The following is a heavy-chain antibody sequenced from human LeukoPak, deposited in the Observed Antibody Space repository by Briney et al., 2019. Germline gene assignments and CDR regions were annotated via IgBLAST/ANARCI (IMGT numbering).Heavy chain of an antibody. J-gene: IGHJ4*02. D-gene: IGHD6-19*01. CDR3: ARLKAVAGMNLPTDY. V-gene: IGHV3-23*01. CDR2: ISGSGDTT. CDR1: GFPFSNYG. Sequence: PGGSLRLSCAASGFPFSNYGMSWVRQAPGKGLEWVSAISGSGDTTYFADSVKGRFTISRDNSKNTLYLQMNSLRAEDTAVYYCARLKAVAGMNLPTDYWGQGTLVTVSS.